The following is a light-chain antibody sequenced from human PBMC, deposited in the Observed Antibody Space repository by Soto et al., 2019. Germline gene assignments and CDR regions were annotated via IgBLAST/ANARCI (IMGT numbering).Light chain of an antibody. J-gene: IGLJ2*01. CDR1: SSDVGSYNL. Sequence: QSALTQPASVSGSPGQSITISCTGTSSDVGSYNLVSWYQQHPGKAPKLMIYEGSKRPSGVSNRFSGSKSGNTASLTISGRQAEDEADYYCCSYAGSRGLVFGGGTKVTVL. CDR2: EGS. CDR3: CSYAGSRGLV. V-gene: IGLV2-23*01.